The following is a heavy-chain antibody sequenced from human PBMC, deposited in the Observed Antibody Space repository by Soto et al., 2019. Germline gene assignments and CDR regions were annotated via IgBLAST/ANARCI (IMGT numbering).Heavy chain of an antibody. CDR3: ARTNYDFWSGYPGGFDY. V-gene: IGHV1-18*01. CDR1: GYTFTSYG. CDR2: ISAYNGNT. J-gene: IGHJ4*02. D-gene: IGHD3-3*01. Sequence: GASVKVSCKASGYTFTSYGISGVRQAPGQGLEWMGWISAYNGNTNYAQKLQGRVTMTTDTSTSTAYMELRSLRSDDTAVYYCARTNYDFWSGYPGGFDYWGQGTLVTVSS.